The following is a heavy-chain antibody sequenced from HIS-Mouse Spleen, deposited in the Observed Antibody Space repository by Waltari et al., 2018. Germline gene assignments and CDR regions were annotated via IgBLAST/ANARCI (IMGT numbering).Heavy chain of an antibody. Sequence: QVQLVQSGAEVKKPGASVKVSCKASGYTFTSYDINWVRQAPGQGLEWMGWMNPTRGNTGYAQKFQGRVTMTRNTSISTAYMELSSLRSEDTAVYYCASVSRNYDFWSGYYPDAFDIWGQGTMVTVSS. CDR2: MNPTRGNT. CDR1: GYTFTSYD. J-gene: IGHJ3*02. V-gene: IGHV1-8*01. D-gene: IGHD3-3*01. CDR3: ASVSRNYDFWSGYYPDAFDI.